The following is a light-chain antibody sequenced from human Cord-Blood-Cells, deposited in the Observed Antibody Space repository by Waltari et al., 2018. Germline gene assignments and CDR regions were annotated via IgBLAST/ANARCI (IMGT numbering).Light chain of an antibody. CDR3: SSYAGSNKV. J-gene: IGLJ3*02. Sequence: QSALTQPPSASGSPGQSVTISCTGTSSAVGGYNYVSWYQQHPGKAPKLMIYEVSKRPAGVPDRFSGSKSGNTASLTVSGLQAEDEADYYCSSYAGSNKVFGGGTKLTVL. CDR2: EVS. V-gene: IGLV2-8*01. CDR1: SSAVGGYNY.